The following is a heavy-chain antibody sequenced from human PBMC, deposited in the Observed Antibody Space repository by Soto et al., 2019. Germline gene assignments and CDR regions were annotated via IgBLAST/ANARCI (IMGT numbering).Heavy chain of an antibody. V-gene: IGHV3-7*03. D-gene: IGHD1-1*01. J-gene: IGHJ4*02. CDR1: GFTFSYNW. CDR3: ARSAEIGTVDY. Sequence: EVQLVESGGGSVQPGGYLRLSCAASGFTFSYNWMSWVRQAPGMGLEWVANINQDGSQTYYVDSVRGRFTVSRDNAINSLYLQMNGLRAEDTAVYYCARSAEIGTVDYWGQGTLVTVSS. CDR2: INQDGSQT.